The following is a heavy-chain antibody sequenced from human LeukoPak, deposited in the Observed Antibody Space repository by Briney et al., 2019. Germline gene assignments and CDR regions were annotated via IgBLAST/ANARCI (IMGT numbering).Heavy chain of an antibody. CDR3: ARVGGYTLISYFDY. CDR2: IYHSGST. J-gene: IGHJ4*02. D-gene: IGHD5-12*01. Sequence: SETLSLTCAVSGGSISSGGYSWSWIRQPPGKGLEWIGYIYHSGSTYYNPSLKSRVTISVDRSKNQFSLKLSSVTAADTAVYYCARVGGYTLISYFDYWGQGTLVTVSS. V-gene: IGHV4-30-2*01. CDR1: GGSISSGGYS.